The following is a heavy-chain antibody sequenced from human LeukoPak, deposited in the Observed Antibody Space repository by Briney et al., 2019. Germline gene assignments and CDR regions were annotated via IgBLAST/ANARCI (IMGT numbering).Heavy chain of an antibody. CDR3: ARDRIVVVVAASILYGFDP. CDR1: GGSISSGDYY. V-gene: IGHV4-30-4*08. D-gene: IGHD2-15*01. J-gene: IGHJ5*02. Sequence: SQTLSLTCTVSGGSISSGDYYWSWIRQPPGKGLEWIGYIYYSGSTYYNPSLKSRVTISVDTSKNQFSLKLSSVTAAGTAVYYCARDRIVVVVAASILYGFDPWGQGTLVTVSS. CDR2: IYYSGST.